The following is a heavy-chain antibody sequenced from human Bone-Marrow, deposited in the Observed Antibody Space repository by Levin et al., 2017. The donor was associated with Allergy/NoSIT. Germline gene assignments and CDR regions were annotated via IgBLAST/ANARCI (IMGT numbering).Heavy chain of an antibody. CDR2: IKEDGSQK. J-gene: IGHJ4*02. D-gene: IGHD4/OR15-4a*01. CDR1: RFTFGNYW. CDR3: ARSNLLDF. V-gene: IGHV3-7*01. Sequence: SCAASRFTFGNYWMSWVRQAPGKGLEWVANIKEDGSQKYYVDSVKGRFTISRDNAKNSLYLEMNSLRAEDTAVYYCARSNLLDFWGQGTLVTVSS.